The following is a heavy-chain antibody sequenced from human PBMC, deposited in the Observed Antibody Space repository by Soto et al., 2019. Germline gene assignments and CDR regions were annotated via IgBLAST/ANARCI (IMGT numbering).Heavy chain of an antibody. J-gene: IGHJ5*02. CDR2: INPNSGGT. Sequence: ASVKVSCKDSGYTFTVYYMHCVLQSPLQWLDWMGCINPNSGGTNYAQKFQGRVTMTRDTSISTAYMELSRLRSDDTAVYYCARDSLAAAKNNWFDPWGQGTLVTVSS. CDR1: GYTFTVYY. CDR3: ARDSLAAAKNNWFDP. D-gene: IGHD6-13*01. V-gene: IGHV1-2*02.